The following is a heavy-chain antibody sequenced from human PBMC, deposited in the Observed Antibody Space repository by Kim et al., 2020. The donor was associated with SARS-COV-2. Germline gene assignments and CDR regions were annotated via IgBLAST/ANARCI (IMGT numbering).Heavy chain of an antibody. D-gene: IGHD3-16*02. CDR3: ARARYIISSYY. CDR1: GFTFSSYW. Sequence: GGSLRLSCAASGFTFSSYWMHWVRQAAGKGLVWVSRISSDGSSTTYADSVKGRFTISRDNANNALYLQMNSLRAEDTAVYYCARARYIISSYYWGHGTLVTVSS. V-gene: IGHV3-74*01. J-gene: IGHJ4*01. CDR2: ISSDGSST.